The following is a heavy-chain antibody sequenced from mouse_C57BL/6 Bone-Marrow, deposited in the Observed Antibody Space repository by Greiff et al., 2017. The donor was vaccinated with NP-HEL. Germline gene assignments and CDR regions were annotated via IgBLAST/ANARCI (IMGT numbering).Heavy chain of an antibody. Sequence: QVQLQQPGAELVKPGASVKLSCKASGYTFTSYWMQWVKQRPGQGLEWIGEIDPSDSYTNYNQKFKGKATLTVDTSSSTAYMQLSSLTSEDSAVYYCARSRGNYYWGQGTTLTVSS. D-gene: IGHD2-1*01. CDR1: GYTFTSYW. CDR2: IDPSDSYT. V-gene: IGHV1-50*01. J-gene: IGHJ2*01. CDR3: ARSRGNYY.